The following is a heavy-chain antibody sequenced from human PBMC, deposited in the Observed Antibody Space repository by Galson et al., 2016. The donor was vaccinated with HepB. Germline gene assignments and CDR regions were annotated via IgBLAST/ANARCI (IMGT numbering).Heavy chain of an antibody. CDR1: GFSLSTSGMC. Sequence: PALVKPTQTLTLTCTFSGFSLSTSGMCVSWIRQPPGKALEWLALIDWDDGKYYSTSLKTRLTISKDSSENQVVLKMTNMDPVDTATYYCARKLLPMNAFDIWGQGTMVTVSS. D-gene: IGHD3-22*01. CDR3: ARKLLPMNAFDI. V-gene: IGHV2-70*01. CDR2: IDWDDGK. J-gene: IGHJ3*02.